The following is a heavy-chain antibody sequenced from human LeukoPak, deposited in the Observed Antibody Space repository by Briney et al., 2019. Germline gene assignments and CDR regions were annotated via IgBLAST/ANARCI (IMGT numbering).Heavy chain of an antibody. V-gene: IGHV4-39*01. J-gene: IGHJ3*02. D-gene: IGHD3-22*01. CDR2: IYYTGNT. CDR3: ARHLTVGYYDSSGPRNDAFDI. Sequence: SEPLSLTCTVSGGSISSTSYYWGWIRQPPGKGLEWIGRIYYTGNTHYNPSLKSRVTISVDTSKNQFSLKLSSVTAADTAVYYCARHLTVGYYDSSGPRNDAFDIWGQGTMVTVSS. CDR1: GGSISSTSYY.